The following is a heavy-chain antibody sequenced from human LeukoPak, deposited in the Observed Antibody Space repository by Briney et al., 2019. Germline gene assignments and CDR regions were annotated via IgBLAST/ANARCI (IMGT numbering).Heavy chain of an antibody. D-gene: IGHD3-9*01. J-gene: IGHJ4*02. CDR2: FDPEDGET. V-gene: IGHV1-24*01. CDR3: ATVQLPSYYDILTGRYYFDY. CDR1: GYTLTELS. Sequence: ASVKVSCKVSGYTLTELSMHWVRQAPGEGLEWMGGFDPEDGETIYAQKFQGRVTMTEDTSTDTAYMELSSLRSEDTAVYYCATVQLPSYYDILTGRYYFDYWGQGTLVTVSS.